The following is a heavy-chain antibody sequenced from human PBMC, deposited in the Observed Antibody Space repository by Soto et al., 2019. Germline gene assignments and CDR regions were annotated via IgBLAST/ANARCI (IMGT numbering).Heavy chain of an antibody. D-gene: IGHD1-1*01. V-gene: IGHV4-38-2*02. CDR3: AREKVGTTFFDN. CDR2: IYPSVSS. Sequence: SETLSLTCNVSGFAISRGYYWSWVRHPPGKGLEWIGSIYPSVSSYHNPSLESRLTLSIDTSKNQFTLKLASVTAADTALYYCAREKVGTTFFDNWGQGTQVTVSS. J-gene: IGHJ4*02. CDR1: GFAISRGYY.